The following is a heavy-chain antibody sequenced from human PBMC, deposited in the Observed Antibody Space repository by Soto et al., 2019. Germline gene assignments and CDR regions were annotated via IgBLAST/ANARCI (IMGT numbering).Heavy chain of an antibody. CDR3: AREKDSAFDI. Sequence: PSQTLSLTCVISGDSVSSNSVAWNWFRQSPSRGLEWLGRTYYRSKWYAVSLKSRITINPDTSKNQFSLQLNSVTPEDTAVYYCAREKDSAFDIWGQETMVTVSS. J-gene: IGHJ3*02. CDR2: TYYRSKW. D-gene: IGHD3-22*01. V-gene: IGHV6-1*01. CDR1: GDSVSSNSVA.